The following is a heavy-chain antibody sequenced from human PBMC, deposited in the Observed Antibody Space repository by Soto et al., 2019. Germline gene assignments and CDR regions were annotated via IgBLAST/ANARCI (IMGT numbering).Heavy chain of an antibody. CDR3: ARASATIAAAAIFDY. CDR2: IYQSGST. V-gene: IGHV4-4*02. D-gene: IGHD6-13*01. CDR1: GGAISSSKW. Sequence: QVQLQESGPGLVKPSGTLSLTCAVSGGAISSSKWWSWVRQPPGKGLEWIGEIYQSGSTNYNPSLESRVRXTXAXSXXQFSLKLTSVSAADTAVYYCARASATIAAAAIFDYWGQGTLVTVSS. J-gene: IGHJ4*02.